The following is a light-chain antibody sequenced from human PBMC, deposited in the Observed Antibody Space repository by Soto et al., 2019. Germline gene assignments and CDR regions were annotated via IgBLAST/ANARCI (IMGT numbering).Light chain of an antibody. Sequence: EIVLTQSPATLSLSPGKRATLSCGASQSVSRSSLAWYQHKPGLAPRLLIYDASSRATGIPNRFSGSGSGTDFTLTISRLESEDFAVYYCQQYGSSPRTFGQGTRVEIE. CDR1: QSVSRSS. CDR3: QQYGSSPRT. V-gene: IGKV3D-20*01. CDR2: DAS. J-gene: IGKJ1*01.